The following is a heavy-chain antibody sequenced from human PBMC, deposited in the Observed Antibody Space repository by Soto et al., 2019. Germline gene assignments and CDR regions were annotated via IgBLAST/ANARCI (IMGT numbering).Heavy chain of an antibody. CDR3: AKDQGYCSGGSCHLGYYYYMDV. CDR2: ISGSGGST. CDR1: GFTFSSYA. V-gene: IGHV3-23*01. J-gene: IGHJ6*03. D-gene: IGHD2-15*01. Sequence: GGSLRLSCAASGFTFSSYAMSWVRQAPGKGLEWVSAISGSGGSTYYANSVKGRFTISRDNSKNTLYLQMNSLRAEDTAVHYCAKDQGYCSGGSCHLGYYYYMDVWGKGTTVTVSS.